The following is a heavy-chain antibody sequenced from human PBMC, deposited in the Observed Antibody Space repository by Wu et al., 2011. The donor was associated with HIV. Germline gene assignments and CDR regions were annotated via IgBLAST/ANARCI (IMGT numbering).Heavy chain of an antibody. CDR1: GDSFNNYA. Sequence: QVQLVQSGTEVREPGSSVKMSCRASGDSFNNYAISWVRQAPGQGLEWLGRVLPLFGTPTYAQRIQNRATITADDSTSTVSLELSSLRYDDTAIYYCARSPFVSTMGYFDYWGQGTLVTVSS. CDR2: VLPLFGTP. D-gene: IGHD5/OR15-5a*01. V-gene: IGHV1-69*15. CDR3: ARSPFVSTMGYFDY. J-gene: IGHJ4*02.